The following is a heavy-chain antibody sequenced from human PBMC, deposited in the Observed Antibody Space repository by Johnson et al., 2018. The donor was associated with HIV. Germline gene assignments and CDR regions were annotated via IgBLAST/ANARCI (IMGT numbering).Heavy chain of an antibody. J-gene: IGHJ3*02. V-gene: IGHV3-23*04. CDR3: AMPAMVQGGPDAFDI. CDR2: ISESGDST. CDR1: GFTFSSYA. Sequence: VQLVESGGGLVQPGGSLRLSCAASGFTFSSYAMSWVCQAPGKGLEWVSTISESGDSTYYTDSVKGRFTISRDNSKNTMYLQMNSLRADDTAVYYCAMPAMVQGGPDAFDIWGQGTMVTVS. D-gene: IGHD3-10*01.